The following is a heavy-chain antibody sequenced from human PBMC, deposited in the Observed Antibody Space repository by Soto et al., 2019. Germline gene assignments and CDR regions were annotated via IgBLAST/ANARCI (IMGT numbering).Heavy chain of an antibody. V-gene: IGHV5-51*01. D-gene: IGHD5-18*01. CDR1: GDSFTSYW. Sequence: GESLKISCKGSGDSFTSYWIGWVRQMPGKGLEWMGIIYPGDSDTRYSPSFQGQVTISADKSISTAYLQWSSLKASDTAMYYCARTNTAMANYYYYGMDVWGQGTTVTVSS. CDR2: IYPGDSDT. J-gene: IGHJ6*02. CDR3: ARTNTAMANYYYYGMDV.